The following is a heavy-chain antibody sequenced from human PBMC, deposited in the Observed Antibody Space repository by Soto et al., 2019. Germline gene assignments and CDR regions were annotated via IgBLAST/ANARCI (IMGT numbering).Heavy chain of an antibody. CDR3: ARAGTAMVPFDY. CDR2: IYHSGST. J-gene: IGHJ4*02. CDR1: GGSISSGGYS. D-gene: IGHD5-18*01. Sequence: SETLSLTCAVSGGSISSGGYSWSWIRQPPGKGLEWIGYIYHSGSTYYNPSLKSRVTISVDRSKNQFSLKLSSVTAADTAVYYCARAGTAMVPFDYWGQGTLVTVSS. V-gene: IGHV4-30-2*01.